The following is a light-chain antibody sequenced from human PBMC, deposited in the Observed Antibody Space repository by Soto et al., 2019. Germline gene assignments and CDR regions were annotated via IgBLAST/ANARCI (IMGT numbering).Light chain of an antibody. Sequence: QSALTQPASVSGSPGQSITVSCTGTSGDVGDYNYVSWYQHHPGRAPKLLLYEVSNRPSGVSNRFSGSKSGSTASLTSSGLQAEDEAGYFCSSYTTSGTVVFGGGTQLTVL. CDR2: EVS. J-gene: IGLJ2*01. CDR3: SSYTTSGTVV. V-gene: IGLV2-14*01. CDR1: SGDVGDYNY.